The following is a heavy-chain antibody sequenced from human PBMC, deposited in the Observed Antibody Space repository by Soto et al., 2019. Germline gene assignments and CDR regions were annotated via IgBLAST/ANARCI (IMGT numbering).Heavy chain of an antibody. D-gene: IGHD3-10*01. Sequence: TGGSLRLSCAASGFTFSSYGMHWVRQAPGKGLEWVAVISYDGSNKYYADSVKGRFTISRDNSKNTLYLQMNSPRAEDTAVYYCAKDLLFKTMVRVGPDYWGQGTLVTVSS. V-gene: IGHV3-30*18. CDR2: ISYDGSNK. J-gene: IGHJ4*02. CDR1: GFTFSSYG. CDR3: AKDLLFKTMVRVGPDY.